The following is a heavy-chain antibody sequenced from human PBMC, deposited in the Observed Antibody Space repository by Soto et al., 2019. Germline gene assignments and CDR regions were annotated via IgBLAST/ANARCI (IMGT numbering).Heavy chain of an antibody. CDR3: ARHPYYYGSGSYFRPLHIDFDY. Sequence: SETLSLTCTVSGGSISSSSYYWGWIRQPPGKGLEWIGSIYYSGSTYYNPSLKSRVTISVDTSKNQFSLKLSSVTAADTAVYYCARHPYYYGSGSYFRPLHIDFDYWGQGTLVTVSS. J-gene: IGHJ4*02. CDR2: IYYSGST. CDR1: GGSISSSSYY. D-gene: IGHD3-10*01. V-gene: IGHV4-39*01.